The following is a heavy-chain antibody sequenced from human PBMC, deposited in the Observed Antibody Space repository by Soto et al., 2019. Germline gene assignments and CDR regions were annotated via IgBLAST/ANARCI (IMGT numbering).Heavy chain of an antibody. V-gene: IGHV3-53*02. CDR2: IFSDGST. CDR1: GFTVFNNY. J-gene: IGHJ4*02. Sequence: EVQLVETGGGVVQPGGSLRLSCAASGFTVFNNYMSWVRQAPGEGLEWVSVIFSDGSTSYADSVKGRFTVSRDSSKNTLYLQMNRLRAEDTAVYYCATHPSSLKWGQGTLVTVSP. CDR3: ATHPSSLK.